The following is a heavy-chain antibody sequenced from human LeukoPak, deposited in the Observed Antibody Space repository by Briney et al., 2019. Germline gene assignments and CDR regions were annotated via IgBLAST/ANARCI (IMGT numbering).Heavy chain of an antibody. V-gene: IGHV3-64D*09. CDR2: ISDSGGST. CDR3: VRGYSFGPYGMDV. D-gene: IGHD2-15*01. CDR1: GFPFSSYA. Sequence: GGSLRLSCSASGFPFSSYAMPWVRPAPGKGLEYVSAISDSGGSTYYADSVKGRLTISRDNSKNTLYLQMSSLRAEDTAWYFCVRGYSFGPYGMDVWGEGTTVTVSS. J-gene: IGHJ6*04.